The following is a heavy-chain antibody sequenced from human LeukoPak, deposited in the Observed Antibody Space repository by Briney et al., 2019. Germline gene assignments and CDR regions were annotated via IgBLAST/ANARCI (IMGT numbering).Heavy chain of an antibody. CDR2: ISSSSSYI. J-gene: IGHJ3*02. V-gene: IGHV3-21*01. D-gene: IGHD3-10*01. Sequence: PGGSLRLSCAASGFTFSSYSMNWVRQAPGKGLEWVSSISSSSSYIYYAGSVKGRFTISRDNAKNSLYLQMNSLRAEDTAVYYCARDIDYYGSDALLDIWGQGTMVTVPS. CDR1: GFTFSSYS. CDR3: ARDIDYYGSDALLDI.